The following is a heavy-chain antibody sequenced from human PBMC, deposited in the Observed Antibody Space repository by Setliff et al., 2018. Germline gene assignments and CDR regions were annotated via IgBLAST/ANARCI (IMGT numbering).Heavy chain of an antibody. CDR3: ATGGRFLEWLGPVTWWFDP. J-gene: IGHJ5*02. D-gene: IGHD3-3*01. Sequence: GASVKVSCKVSGYTLTELSVHWVRQAPGKGLEWMGGFDPEDGETIYAQKFQGRVTMTEDTSTDTAYMELSSLRSEDTAVYYCATGGRFLEWLGPVTWWFDPWGQGTLVTVSS. CDR1: GYTLTELS. CDR2: FDPEDGET. V-gene: IGHV1-24*01.